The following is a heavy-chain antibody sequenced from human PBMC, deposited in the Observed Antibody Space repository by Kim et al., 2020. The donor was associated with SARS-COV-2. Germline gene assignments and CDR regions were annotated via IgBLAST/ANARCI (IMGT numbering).Heavy chain of an antibody. J-gene: IGHJ4*02. V-gene: IGHV3-9*01. D-gene: IGHD1-26*01. Sequence: ADSVKGRFTISRDNAKNSLYLQMNSLRAEDTALYYCAKLGGSYLVGYFDYWGQGTLVTVSS. CDR3: AKLGGSYLVGYFDY.